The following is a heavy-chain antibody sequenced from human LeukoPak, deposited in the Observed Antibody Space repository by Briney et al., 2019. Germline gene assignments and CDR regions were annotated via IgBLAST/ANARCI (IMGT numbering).Heavy chain of an antibody. CDR2: IHFTGNT. J-gene: IGHJ6*03. V-gene: IGHV4-59*01. D-gene: IGHD2/OR15-2a*01. Sequence: SETLSLNCSVSGGSISSYSWSWIRQSPGKGLEWIGYIHFTGNTKYNPSLRSRVIISLHTPNNQFSLRLSSVTAADTAAYYCARGVRIENAAIYYMDVWGEGAKVTVSS. CDR1: GGSISSYS. CDR3: ARGVRIENAAIYYMDV.